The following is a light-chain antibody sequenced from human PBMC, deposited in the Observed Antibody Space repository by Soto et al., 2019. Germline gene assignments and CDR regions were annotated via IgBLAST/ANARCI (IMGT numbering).Light chain of an antibody. CDR3: QSYASSLSGWV. J-gene: IGLJ3*02. CDR1: SSNIGAGYD. V-gene: IGLV1-40*01. Sequence: QSVLTQPPSVSGAPGQRVTISCTGSSSNIGAGYDVHWYQQLPGTAPKLLIYGNSNRPSGVPDRFSVSKSGTSASLAITGLQAEDEADYYCQSYASSLSGWVFGGGTKLTVL. CDR2: GNS.